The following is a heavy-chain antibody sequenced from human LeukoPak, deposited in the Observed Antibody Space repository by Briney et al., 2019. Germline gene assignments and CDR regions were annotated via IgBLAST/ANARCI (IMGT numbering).Heavy chain of an antibody. CDR2: INPNSGGT. D-gene: IGHD6-6*01. J-gene: IGHJ3*02. V-gene: IGHV1-2*02. CDR1: EYTFTGYY. CDR3: ARYRAAPHDGFDI. Sequence: ASVKVSCKASEYTFTGYYMHWVRQAPGQGLERMGWINPNSGGTNYAQKFQGRVTMTRDTSISTAYMELTRLRSDDTAVYYCARYRAAPHDGFDIWGQGTMVTVSS.